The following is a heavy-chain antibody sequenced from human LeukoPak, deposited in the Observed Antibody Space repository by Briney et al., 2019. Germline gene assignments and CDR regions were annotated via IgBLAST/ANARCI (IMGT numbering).Heavy chain of an antibody. Sequence: ASVKVSCKASGYTFTSYGISWVRQAPGQGLEWMAIINPSGGGTKYAQKFQGRVTMTTDTSTSTAYMELRSLRSDDTAVYYCARDPSRNRRAFDIWGQGTMVTVSS. CDR2: INPSGGGT. D-gene: IGHD1-14*01. CDR3: ARDPSRNRRAFDI. J-gene: IGHJ3*02. V-gene: IGHV1-18*01. CDR1: GYTFTSYG.